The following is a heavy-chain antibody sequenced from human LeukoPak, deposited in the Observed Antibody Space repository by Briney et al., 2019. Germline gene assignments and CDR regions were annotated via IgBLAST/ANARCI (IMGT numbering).Heavy chain of an antibody. J-gene: IGHJ4*02. V-gene: IGHV4-34*01. D-gene: IGHD2-2*02. CDR2: INHSGST. Sequence: SGTLSLTCAVYGGSFSGYYWSWIRQPPGKGLEWIGEINHSGSTNYNPSLKSRVTISVDTSKNQFSLKLSSVTAADTAVYYCARGVVVVPAAIKRAYYFDYWGQGTLVTVSS. CDR3: ARGVVVVPAAIKRAYYFDY. CDR1: GGSFSGYY.